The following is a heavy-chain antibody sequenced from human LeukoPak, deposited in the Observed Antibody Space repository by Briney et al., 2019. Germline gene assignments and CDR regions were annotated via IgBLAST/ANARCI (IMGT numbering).Heavy chain of an antibody. CDR3: AREDVETRTFNI. CDR1: GGSISSYY. Sequence: PSETLSLTCTVSGGSISSYYWSWIRQPPGKGLEWIGEVHHSGSTNYNPSLKSRVTISVDTSKNQFSLKLNSVTAADTAMYYCAREDVETRTFNIWGQGTMVTVSS. J-gene: IGHJ3*02. D-gene: IGHD1-1*01. CDR2: VHHSGST. V-gene: IGHV4-59*01.